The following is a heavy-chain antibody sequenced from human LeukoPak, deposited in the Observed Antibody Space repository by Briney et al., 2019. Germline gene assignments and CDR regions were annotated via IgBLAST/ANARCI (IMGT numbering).Heavy chain of an antibody. Sequence: SGGSLRLSCAASGFTFSSYGMHWVRQAPGKGLEWVAFIRYDGSNKYYADSVKGRFTISRDNSKNTLYLQMNSLRAEDTAVYYCAKDRYSGSYHFDYWGQGTLVTVSS. CDR3: AKDRYSGSYHFDY. CDR1: GFTFSSYG. CDR2: IRYDGSNK. J-gene: IGHJ4*02. V-gene: IGHV3-30*02. D-gene: IGHD1-26*01.